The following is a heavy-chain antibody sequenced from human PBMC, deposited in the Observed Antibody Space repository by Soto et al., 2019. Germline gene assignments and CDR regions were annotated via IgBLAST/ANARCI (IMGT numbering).Heavy chain of an antibody. CDR1: GFPFDDYS. J-gene: IGHJ4*02. CDR3: ARDSGSYHDFDY. V-gene: IGHV3-9*01. D-gene: IGHD1-26*01. Sequence: PGGSLRLSCPSYGFPFDDYSMRWVRPAPGKGLEWVSGINWNSDTIGYADSVKGRFTVSRDNAKNSLYLQMNSLRDEDTAVYYCARDSGSYHDFDYWGQGNLVTFSS. CDR2: INWNSDTI.